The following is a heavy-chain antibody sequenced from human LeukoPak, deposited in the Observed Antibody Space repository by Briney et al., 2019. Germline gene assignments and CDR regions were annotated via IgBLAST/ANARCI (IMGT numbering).Heavy chain of an antibody. CDR2: ISSSSSMI. D-gene: IGHD4-17*01. V-gene: IGHV3-48*02. CDR1: GFTFSNYA. J-gene: IGHJ4*02. Sequence: PGGSLRLSCAASGFTFSNYAMTWVRQAPGKGLEWVSYISSSSSMIYYADSVKGRFTISRDNAKNSLYLQMKSLRDEDTAIYYCARDYGDLPARVPYFDYWGQGTLVTVSS. CDR3: ARDYGDLPARVPYFDY.